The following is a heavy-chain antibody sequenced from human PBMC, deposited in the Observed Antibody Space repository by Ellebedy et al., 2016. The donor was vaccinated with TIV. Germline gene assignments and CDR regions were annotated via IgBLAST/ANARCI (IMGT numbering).Heavy chain of an antibody. CDR3: ARVSRRAGIFDY. J-gene: IGHJ4*02. CDR2: IYPGDSDT. CDR1: GYSFTSYW. D-gene: IGHD3-10*01. Sequence: GESLKISCKGSGYSFTSYWIGWVRQMPGKGLEWMGIIYPGDSDTRYSTSFQGQVTISADKSINTAYLQWRSLKASDTAMYYCARVSRRAGIFDYWGQGTLVTVSS. V-gene: IGHV5-51*01.